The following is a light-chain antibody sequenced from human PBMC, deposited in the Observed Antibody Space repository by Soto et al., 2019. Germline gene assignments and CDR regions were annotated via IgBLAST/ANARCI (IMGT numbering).Light chain of an antibody. CDR2: LGS. J-gene: IGKJ1*01. CDR3: MQAQQIPRT. Sequence: DIVITHSPLSLSVTPGEPASISCRSSQSLLHTSGDSYLDWYLQRPGQSPQLLIYLGSKRASGVSDRFSGSGSGTRFTLRISRVEAEDVGFYYCMQAQQIPRTFGQGTKVDIK. CDR1: QSLLHTSGDSY. V-gene: IGKV2-28*01.